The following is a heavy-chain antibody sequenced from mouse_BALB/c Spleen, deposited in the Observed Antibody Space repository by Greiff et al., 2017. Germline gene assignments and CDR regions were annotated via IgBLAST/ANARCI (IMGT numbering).Heavy chain of an antibody. D-gene: IGHD1-2*01. J-gene: IGHJ1*01. Sequence: EVNVVESGGGLVQPGGSLKLSCAASGFTFSSYGMSWVRQTPDKRLELVATINSNGGSTYYPDSVKGRFTISRDNAKNTLYLQMSSLKSEDTAMYYCARDPITTATYFDVWGAGTTVTVSS. CDR2: INSNGGST. V-gene: IGHV5-6-3*01. CDR1: GFTFSSYG. CDR3: ARDPITTATYFDV.